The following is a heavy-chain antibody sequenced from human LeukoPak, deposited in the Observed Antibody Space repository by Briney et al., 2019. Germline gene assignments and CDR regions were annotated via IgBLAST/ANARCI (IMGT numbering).Heavy chain of an antibody. CDR3: ARAPVAGPSLIDY. CDR2: ISGSGSYI. CDR1: GFTFNDYS. V-gene: IGHV3-21*01. J-gene: IGHJ4*02. D-gene: IGHD2-21*01. Sequence: PGGSLRLSCVASGFTFNDYSVNWVRQAPGKGLEWVSSISGSGSYIYHADSVKGRFTISRDNTKNSLYLQVNSLRAEDKAVYYCARAPVAGPSLIDYWGQGTLVTVSS.